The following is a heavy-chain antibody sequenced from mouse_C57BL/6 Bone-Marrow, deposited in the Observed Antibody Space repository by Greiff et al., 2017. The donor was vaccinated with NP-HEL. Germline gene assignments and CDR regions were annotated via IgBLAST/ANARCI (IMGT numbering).Heavy chain of an antibody. CDR1: GYTFTSYW. CDR2: IYPGSGST. CDR3: ASPSYYGSSPYAMDY. Sequence: QVQLPQPGAELVKPGASVKMSCKASGYTFTSYWITWVKQRPGQGLEWIGDIYPGSGSTNYNEKFKSKATLTVDTSSSTAYMQLSSLTSEDSAVYYCASPSYYGSSPYAMDYWGQGTSVTVSS. J-gene: IGHJ4*01. V-gene: IGHV1-55*01. D-gene: IGHD1-1*01.